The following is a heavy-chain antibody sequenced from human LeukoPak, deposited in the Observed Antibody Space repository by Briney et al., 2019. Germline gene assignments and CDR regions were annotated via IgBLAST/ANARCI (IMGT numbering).Heavy chain of an antibody. CDR3: ARGPIAAVVGPTSFQH. Sequence: GGSLRLSCEASGFTFSSYVMHWVRQAPGKGLEWVAVIWNDGGNEYYADSVKGRFTISRDNSKKMLYLQMNSLRAEDTAVYYCARGPIAAVVGPTSFQHWGQGTLVTVSS. V-gene: IGHV3-33*01. D-gene: IGHD1-26*01. CDR2: IWNDGGNE. CDR1: GFTFSSYV. J-gene: IGHJ1*01.